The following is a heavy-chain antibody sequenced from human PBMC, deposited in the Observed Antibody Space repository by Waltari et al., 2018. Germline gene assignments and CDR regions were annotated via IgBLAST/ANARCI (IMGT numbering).Heavy chain of an antibody. CDR3: TRGGDDSSWYWRN. CDR2: INQDGSEK. D-gene: IGHD6-13*01. CDR1: GFTFSHHW. V-gene: IGHV3-7*01. J-gene: IGHJ4*02. Sequence: EVQLVESGGGLVQPGGSLRLPCAASGFTFSHHWMTWVRQAPGKGLEWVANINQDGSEKYSVESVKGRFTISRDNAKNSLYLQLNSLRADDTAVYYCTRGGDDSSWYWRNWGQGTLVTVSS.